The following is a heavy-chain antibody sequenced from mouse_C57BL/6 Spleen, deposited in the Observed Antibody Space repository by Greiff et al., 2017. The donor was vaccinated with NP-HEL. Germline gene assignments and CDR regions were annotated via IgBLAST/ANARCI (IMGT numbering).Heavy chain of an antibody. V-gene: IGHV14-4*01. CDR3: TTVDYGSSHYYAMDY. Sequence: VQLQQSGAELVRPGASVKLSCTASGFNIKDDYMHWVKQRPEQGLEWIGWIDPENGDTEYASKFQGKATITADTSSNTAYLQLSSLTSEDTAVYYCTTVDYGSSHYYAMDYWGQGTSVTVSS. D-gene: IGHD1-1*01. CDR1: GFNIKDDY. CDR2: IDPENGDT. J-gene: IGHJ4*01.